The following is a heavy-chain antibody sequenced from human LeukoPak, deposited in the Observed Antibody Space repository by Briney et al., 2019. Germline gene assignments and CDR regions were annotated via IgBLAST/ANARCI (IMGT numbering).Heavy chain of an antibody. CDR1: GGSISSYY. Sequence: PSETLSLTCTVSGGSISSYYWSWIRQPPGKGLEWIGYIYYSGSTNYNPSLKSRVTISVDTSKNQFSLKLSSVTAADTAVYYCARRGEYSSGWFFDYWGQGTLVTVSS. CDR2: IYYSGST. D-gene: IGHD6-19*01. CDR3: ARRGEYSSGWFFDY. J-gene: IGHJ4*02. V-gene: IGHV4-59*08.